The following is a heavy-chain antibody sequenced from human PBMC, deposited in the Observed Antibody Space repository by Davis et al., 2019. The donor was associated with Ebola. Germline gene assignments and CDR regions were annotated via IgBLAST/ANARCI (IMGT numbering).Heavy chain of an antibody. CDR1: GSDFTDYS. D-gene: IGHD6-19*01. CDR2: ITASSIYI. CDR3: ARDRPEAVAGLDH. J-gene: IGHJ4*02. Sequence: PGGSLRLSCTGSGSDFTDYSMNWVRQAPGKGLEWVASITASSIYIFYGDSVRGRFTVSRANARTSLYLQMNALRVEDTAVYYCARDRPEAVAGLDHWGQGTLVTVSS. V-gene: IGHV3-21*01.